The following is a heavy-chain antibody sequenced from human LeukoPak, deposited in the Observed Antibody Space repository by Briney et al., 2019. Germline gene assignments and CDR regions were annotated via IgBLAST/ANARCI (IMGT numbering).Heavy chain of an antibody. D-gene: IGHD1-26*01. CDR3: ARDLGRGGSFY. Sequence: GASVKVSCTASGGTFSSYAISWVRQAPGQGLEWMGGIIPIFGTANYAQKFQGRVTITADESTSTAYMELSSLRSEDTAVYYCARDLGRGGSFYWGQGTLVTASS. CDR2: IIPIFGTA. J-gene: IGHJ4*02. CDR1: GGTFSSYA. V-gene: IGHV1-69*13.